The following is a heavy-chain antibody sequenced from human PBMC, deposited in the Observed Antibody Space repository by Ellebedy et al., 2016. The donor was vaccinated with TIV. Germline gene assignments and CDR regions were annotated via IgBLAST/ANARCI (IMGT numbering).Heavy chain of an antibody. D-gene: IGHD6-13*01. CDR2: ITGSGARS. CDR1: GFTFSSYA. V-gene: IGHV3-23*01. CDR3: AKEAEATGIPYFDS. Sequence: PGGSLRLSCAASGFTFSSYAMSWVRQAPGKGPEWVSGITGSGARSFYADSVKGRFTFSRDNSKNTLSLQMDNLRAEDTGIYYCAKEAEATGIPYFDSWGQGTLVTVSP. J-gene: IGHJ4*02.